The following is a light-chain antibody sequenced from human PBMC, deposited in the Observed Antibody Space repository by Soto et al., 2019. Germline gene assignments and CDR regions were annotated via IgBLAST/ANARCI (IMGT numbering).Light chain of an antibody. CDR1: QSISSW. J-gene: IGKJ1*01. V-gene: IGKV1-5*03. Sequence: DIQMTQSPSTLSASVGDRVTVTCRASQSISSWLAWYQQKAGKAPKLLIYKASALESGVPSRFSGSGSGTEFTPTISSLEPEDFATYYCQHYNTYPWTFGQGTKVDI. CDR2: KAS. CDR3: QHYNTYPWT.